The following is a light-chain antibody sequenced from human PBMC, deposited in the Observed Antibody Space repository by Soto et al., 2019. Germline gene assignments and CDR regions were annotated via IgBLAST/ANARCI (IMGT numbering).Light chain of an antibody. Sequence: EILLTQSPATLSVSPGERATLSCRASQSVRFNLAWYQQKPGQATRLLIYAASTRANGIPARFSGSGSGTEFTLTISSLQSEDFAVYYCQQYSNWHPWTFGQGTKVDIK. V-gene: IGKV3-15*01. CDR3: QQYSNWHPWT. J-gene: IGKJ1*01. CDR2: AAS. CDR1: QSVRFN.